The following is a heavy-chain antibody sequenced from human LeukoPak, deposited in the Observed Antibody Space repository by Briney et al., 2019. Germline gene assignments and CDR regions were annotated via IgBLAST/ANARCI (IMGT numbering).Heavy chain of an antibody. CDR1: GGSLSRDY. J-gene: IGHJ4*02. Sequence: SHRLSLTCTVSGGSLSRDYGSWGAGPGRKGGGESGYIYYSGRTNYNPSLKSRVSISVDTSKNQFSLKLSSVTAADTAVYYCARRIAVAGHFDYWGQGTLVTVSS. CDR3: ARRIAVAGHFDY. CDR2: IYYSGRT. V-gene: IGHV4-59*07. D-gene: IGHD6-19*01.